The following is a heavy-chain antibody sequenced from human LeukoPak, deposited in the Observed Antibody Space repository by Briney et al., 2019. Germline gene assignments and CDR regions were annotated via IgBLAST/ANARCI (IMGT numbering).Heavy chain of an antibody. CDR1: GGSISNYY. V-gene: IGHV4-59*01. J-gene: IGHJ6*03. CDR2: ICYSGNT. CDR3: ARGGSRGYYYYMDV. D-gene: IGHD3-16*01. Sequence: PSETLSLTCTVSGGSISNYYWSWIRQPPGKGLEWIGYICYSGNTNYNPSLKSRVTISLDTSKNQFSLKLRSVTAADTAIYYCARGGSRGYYYYMDVWGKGTTVIVSS.